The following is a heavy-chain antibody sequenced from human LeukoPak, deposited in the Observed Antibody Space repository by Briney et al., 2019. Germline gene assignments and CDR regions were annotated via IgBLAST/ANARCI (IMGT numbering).Heavy chain of an antibody. D-gene: IGHD6-19*01. CDR2: IYSSESI. CDR3: ARDFRSIAVAGDY. V-gene: IGHV4-4*07. CDR1: GGSISSYY. Sequence: TSETLSLTCTVSGGSISSYYWNWIRQPAGKGLEWIGRIYSSESINYNPSLKSRVTMSVDTSKNQFSLRLSSVTAAGTAVYYCARDFRSIAVAGDYWGQGTLVTVSS. J-gene: IGHJ4*02.